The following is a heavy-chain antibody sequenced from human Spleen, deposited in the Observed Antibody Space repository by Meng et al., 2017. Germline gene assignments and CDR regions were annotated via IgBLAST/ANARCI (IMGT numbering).Heavy chain of an antibody. CDR3: ARDKTSPGYFDL. CDR2: TYYSGDT. CDR1: GGSIISSSFY. Sequence: RLQLQGAGPGLWKPSETLSLTCMVSGGSIISSSFYWALIRQPPGKGLEWIGSTYYSGDTYDNPSLKSRVTISVDTSKNQFSLKVRSVTAADTAVYYCARDKTSPGYFDLWGRGTLVTVSS. D-gene: IGHD1-14*01. J-gene: IGHJ2*01. V-gene: IGHV4-39*06.